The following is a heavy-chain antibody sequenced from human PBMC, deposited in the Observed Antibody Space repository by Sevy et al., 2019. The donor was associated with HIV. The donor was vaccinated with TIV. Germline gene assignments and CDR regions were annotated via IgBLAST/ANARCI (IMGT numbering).Heavy chain of an antibody. Sequence: GGSLRLSCAASGFTFSSYAMSWVRQAPGKGLEWVSAIRGSGGSTYYADSLKGRFTISRDNSKNTLYLQMNSLRAEDTAVYYCAIIFEYSSSSPPDYWGQGTLVTVSS. CDR1: GFTFSSYA. D-gene: IGHD6-6*01. CDR2: IRGSGGST. J-gene: IGHJ4*02. V-gene: IGHV3-23*01. CDR3: AIIFEYSSSSPPDY.